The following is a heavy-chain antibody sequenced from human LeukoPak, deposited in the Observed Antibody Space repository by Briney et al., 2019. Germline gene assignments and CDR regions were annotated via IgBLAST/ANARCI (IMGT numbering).Heavy chain of an antibody. V-gene: IGHV4-4*07. CDR3: ARKSAGSSASAFDI. J-gene: IGHJ3*02. CDR2: IQTSGSN. D-gene: IGHD6-6*01. CDR1: GGPMSGYY. Sequence: MPSETLSLTCTVSGGPMSGYYWNWLRRPAGVGLEWLGRIQTSGSNNYNPSLRSRVTMSVDTSKNQFSLRLRSVTAADAALYYCARKSAGSSASAFDIWGQGTMVSVSS.